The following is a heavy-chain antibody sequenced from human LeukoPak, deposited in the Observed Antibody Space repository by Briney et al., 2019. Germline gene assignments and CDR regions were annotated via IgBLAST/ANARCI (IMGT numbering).Heavy chain of an antibody. Sequence: PGGSLRPSCAASGFTFSSYWMSWVRQAPGKGLEWVANIKQDGSEKYYVDSVKGRFTISRDNANNSLYLHMNSLRAEDTAVYYCARARYFYGSGTYYHGHDYWHQALLVTVSS. CDR2: IKQDGSEK. D-gene: IGHD3-10*01. J-gene: IGHJ4*02. CDR1: GFTFSSYW. CDR3: ARARYFYGSGTYYHGHDY. V-gene: IGHV3-7*05.